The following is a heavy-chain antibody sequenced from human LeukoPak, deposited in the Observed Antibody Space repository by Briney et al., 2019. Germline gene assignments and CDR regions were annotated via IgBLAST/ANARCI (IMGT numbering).Heavy chain of an antibody. CDR1: GYTFTSYG. CDR2: ISAYNGNT. CDR3: ARVPSGGPFDY. D-gene: IGHD2-15*01. J-gene: IGHJ4*02. V-gene: IGHV1-18*01. Sequence: ASVKVSCKASGYTFTSYGISWVRQAPGQGLEWMGWISAYNGNTNYAQRLQGRVTMTTDTSTSTAYMELRSLTSNDTAVYYCARVPSGGPFDYWGQGTLVTVSS.